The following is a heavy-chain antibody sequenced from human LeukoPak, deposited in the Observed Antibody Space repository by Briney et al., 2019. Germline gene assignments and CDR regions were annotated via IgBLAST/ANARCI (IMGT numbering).Heavy chain of an antibody. D-gene: IGHD3-22*01. V-gene: IGHV4-39*01. J-gene: IGHJ1*01. CDR1: GDSVSRSDSY. Sequence: SETLSLTCTVFGDSVSRSDSYWDWIRQPPGKALEWIGTVYYSGRTYYSPSLESRVTISVDTSKNQFSLKSSSLTAADTALYFCARRRYYDSSGYLDWGQGTLVTVSS. CDR3: ARRRYYDSSGYLD. CDR2: VYYSGRT.